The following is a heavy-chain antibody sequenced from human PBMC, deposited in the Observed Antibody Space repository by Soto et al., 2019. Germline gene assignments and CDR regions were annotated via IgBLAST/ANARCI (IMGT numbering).Heavy chain of an antibody. J-gene: IGHJ4*02. V-gene: IGHV4-34*01. Sequence: SETLSLTCAVYGGSFSGYYWSWIRQPPGKGLEWIGEINHSGSTNYNPSLKSRVTISVDTSKNQFSLKLSSVTAADTAVYYCARGIYFGRRHVDYWAQGTLVTVSS. D-gene: IGHD3-10*01. CDR1: GGSFSGYY. CDR2: INHSGST. CDR3: ARGIYFGRRHVDY.